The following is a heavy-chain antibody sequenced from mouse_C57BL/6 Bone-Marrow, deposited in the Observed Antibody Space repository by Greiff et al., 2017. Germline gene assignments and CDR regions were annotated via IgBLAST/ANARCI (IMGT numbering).Heavy chain of an antibody. CDR1: GYTFTSYG. CDR2: IYPRSGNT. V-gene: IGHV1-81*01. CDR3: ARSDYYDYVWFAY. Sequence: LQESGAELARPGASVKLSCKASGYTFTSYGISWVKQRTGQGLEWIGEIYPRSGNTYYNEKFKGKATLTADKSSSTAYMELRSLTSEDAAVYFCARSDYYDYVWFAYWGQGTLVTVSA. D-gene: IGHD2-4*01. J-gene: IGHJ3*01.